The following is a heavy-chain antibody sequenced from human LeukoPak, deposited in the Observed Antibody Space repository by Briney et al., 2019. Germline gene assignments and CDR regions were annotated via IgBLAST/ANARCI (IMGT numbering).Heavy chain of an antibody. Sequence: GGSLRLSCAASGFTFSSYDMTWVRQAPGRGLEWVSSIRPSGDNTYYGDSVKGRFTISRDNAKNSLYLQMNSLRAEDTALYYCARDHYRAVTASDYWGQGTLVTVSS. CDR2: IRPSGDNT. CDR3: ARDHYRAVTASDY. CDR1: GFTFSSYD. D-gene: IGHD4-11*01. J-gene: IGHJ4*02. V-gene: IGHV3-23*01.